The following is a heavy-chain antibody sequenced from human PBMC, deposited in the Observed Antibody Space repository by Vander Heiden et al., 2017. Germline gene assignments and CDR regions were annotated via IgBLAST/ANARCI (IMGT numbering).Heavy chain of an antibody. V-gene: IGHV3-7*03. CDR1: GSTFSSYW. Sequence: EVQLVASGGGLVQPGGSLRLSCAPSGSTFSSYWMSWVRQAPGKGLEWVANIKQDGSEKYYVDSVKGRFTISRDNAKNSLYLQMNSLRAEDTAVYYCARIVVVPAAKYWFDPWGQGTLVTVSS. J-gene: IGHJ5*02. D-gene: IGHD2-2*01. CDR2: IKQDGSEK. CDR3: ARIVVVPAAKYWFDP.